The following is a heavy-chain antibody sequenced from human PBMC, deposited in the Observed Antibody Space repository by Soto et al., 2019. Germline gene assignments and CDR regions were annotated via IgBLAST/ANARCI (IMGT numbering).Heavy chain of an antibody. Sequence: GGSLRLSCAASGFTFSSYSIHWVRQAPGKGLEWVSYISGSGSTIYYADSVKGRFTISRDNAKDSLYLQMNSLRAEDTAVYYCAREVVVFGVIIPTPMDVWGQGTTVTVSS. V-gene: IGHV3-48*04. D-gene: IGHD3-22*01. CDR1: GFTFSSYS. J-gene: IGHJ6*02. CDR2: ISGSGSTI. CDR3: AREVVVFGVIIPTPMDV.